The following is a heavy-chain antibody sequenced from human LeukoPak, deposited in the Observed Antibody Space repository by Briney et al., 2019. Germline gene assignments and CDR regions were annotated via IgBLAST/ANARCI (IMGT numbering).Heavy chain of an antibody. Sequence: ASVKVSCKASGYTFTSYGISWVRQAPGQGLERMGWISAYNGNTNYAQKLQGRVTITTDTSTSTAYMELRSLRSDDTAVYYCARGTPYYYDSSGYNYFDYWGQGTLVTVSS. D-gene: IGHD3-22*01. CDR2: ISAYNGNT. CDR3: ARGTPYYYDSSGYNYFDY. J-gene: IGHJ4*02. V-gene: IGHV1-18*01. CDR1: GYTFTSYG.